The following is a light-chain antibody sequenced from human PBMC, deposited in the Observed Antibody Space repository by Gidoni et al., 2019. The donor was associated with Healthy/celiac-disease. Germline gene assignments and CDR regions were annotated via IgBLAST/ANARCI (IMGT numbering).Light chain of an antibody. Sequence: DIQMTQSPSPLSASVGDSVTITCRASQSISSYLNWYQQKPGKAPKLLIYAASSLQSGVPSRFSGSGSGTDFTLTISSLQPEDFATYYCQQSYSTPGTFXPXTKVDIK. CDR3: QQSYSTPGT. CDR1: QSISSY. CDR2: AAS. V-gene: IGKV1-39*01. J-gene: IGKJ3*01.